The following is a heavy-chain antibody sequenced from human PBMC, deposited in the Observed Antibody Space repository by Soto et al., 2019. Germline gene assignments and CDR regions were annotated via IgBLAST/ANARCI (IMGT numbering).Heavy chain of an antibody. J-gene: IGHJ3*02. CDR2: IYYSGST. Sequence: QLQLQESGPGLVKPSETLSLTCTVSGGSISSSSYYWGWIRQPPGKGLEWIGSIYYSGSTYYNPSLKSRVTISVDTSKNQFSLKLSSVTAADTAVYYCATLASSGYYDAFDIWGQGTMVTVSS. V-gene: IGHV4-39*01. CDR1: GGSISSSSYY. CDR3: ATLASSGYYDAFDI. D-gene: IGHD3-22*01.